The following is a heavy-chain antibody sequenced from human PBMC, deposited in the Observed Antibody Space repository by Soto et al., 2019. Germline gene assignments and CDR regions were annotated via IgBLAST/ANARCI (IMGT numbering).Heavy chain of an antibody. CDR1: GGSISSGGYY. Sequence: PSETLSLTCTVSGGSISSGGYYWSWIRQHPGKGLEWIGYIYYSGSTYYNPSLKSRVTISVDTSKNQFSLKLSSVTAADTAVYYCARSSGWSSKQFDYWGQGTLVTVSS. D-gene: IGHD6-19*01. J-gene: IGHJ4*02. CDR3: ARSSGWSSKQFDY. V-gene: IGHV4-31*03. CDR2: IYYSGST.